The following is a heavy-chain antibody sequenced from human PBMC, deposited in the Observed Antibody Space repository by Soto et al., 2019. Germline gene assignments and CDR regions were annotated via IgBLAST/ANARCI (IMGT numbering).Heavy chain of an antibody. Sequence: QVQLQESGPGLVKPSGTLSLTCAVSSGSITSANWWSWVRQPPGKGLEWIGEIYLGGTTNYNPSLKSRVTISLDKSKSHFSLNLASVTAADTAVYYCARHLATPGTRGFDSWGQGTLVTVSS. CDR1: SGSITSANW. D-gene: IGHD6-13*01. V-gene: IGHV4-4*02. CDR2: IYLGGTT. CDR3: ARHLATPGTRGFDS. J-gene: IGHJ4*02.